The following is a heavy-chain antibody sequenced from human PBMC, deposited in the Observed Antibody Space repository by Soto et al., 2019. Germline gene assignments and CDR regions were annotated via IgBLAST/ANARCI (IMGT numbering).Heavy chain of an antibody. Sequence: QVQLVQSGAEVKKPGASVKVSCKASGYTFTSYGISWVRQAPGQGLEWMGWISAYNGNTNYAQKLQGRVTMTTDTSTSTAYMELRSLRSDDTAVYYCAGAQSGGSWKTPPPLDYWGQGTLVTVSS. CDR3: AGAQSGGSWKTPPPLDY. CDR2: ISAYNGNT. CDR1: GYTFTSYG. V-gene: IGHV1-18*04. D-gene: IGHD1-26*01. J-gene: IGHJ4*02.